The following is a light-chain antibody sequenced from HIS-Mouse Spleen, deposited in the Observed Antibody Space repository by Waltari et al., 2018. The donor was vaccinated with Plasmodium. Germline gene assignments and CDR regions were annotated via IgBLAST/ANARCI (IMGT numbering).Light chain of an antibody. V-gene: IGKV1-5*03. CDR3: QQYNSYQ. Sequence: DIQRTQSPSTLSASVGDRVTITCRASQSISSWLAWYQQKPGKAPKLLIYKASSLESGVPSRFSGSGSGTEFTLTISSLQPDDFATYYCQQYNSYQFGQGTKVEIK. J-gene: IGKJ1*01. CDR1: QSISSW. CDR2: KAS.